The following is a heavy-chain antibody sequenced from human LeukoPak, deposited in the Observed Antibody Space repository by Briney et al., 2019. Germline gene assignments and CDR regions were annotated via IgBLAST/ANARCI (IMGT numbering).Heavy chain of an antibody. CDR2: IWYDGSNK. CDR3: ARATYYYDSSGYYYFDY. V-gene: IGHV3-33*01. Sequence: GGSLRLSCAAPGFTFSNYGMHWVRQAPGKGLEWVAVIWYDGSNKYYADSVKGRFTISRDNSKNKLYLQMNSLRAEDTAVYYCARATYYYDSSGYYYFDYWGQGTLVTVSS. D-gene: IGHD3-22*01. J-gene: IGHJ4*02. CDR1: GFTFSNYG.